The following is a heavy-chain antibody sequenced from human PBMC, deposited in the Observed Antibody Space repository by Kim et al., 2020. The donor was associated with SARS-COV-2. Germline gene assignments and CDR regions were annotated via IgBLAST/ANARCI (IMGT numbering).Heavy chain of an antibody. CDR3: ARVTMIVGDPGYYFDY. CDR2: IYYSGST. CDR1: GGSISSGDYY. D-gene: IGHD3-22*01. J-gene: IGHJ4*02. V-gene: IGHV4-30-4*01. Sequence: SETLSLTCTVSGGSISSGDYYWSWIRQPPGKGLEWIGYIYYSGSTYYNPSLKSRVTISVDTSKNQFSLKLSSVTAADTAVYYCARVTMIVGDPGYYFDYWGQGTLVTVSS.